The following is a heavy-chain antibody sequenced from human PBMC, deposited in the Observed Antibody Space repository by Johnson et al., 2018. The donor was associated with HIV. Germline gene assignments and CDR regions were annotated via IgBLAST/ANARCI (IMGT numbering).Heavy chain of an antibody. J-gene: IGHJ3*02. Sequence: VQLVESGGGEVRPGGSLRLSCVASGFSFDDYNMNWVRQAPGKGLEWVCGINPRPDSAACAYSVKGRFTISRDNAKTSLYLQMNSLRAEDTALYYCARDRTITGNDPFDIWGQGTMVTVSS. CDR3: ARDRTITGNDPFDI. V-gene: IGHV3-20*04. CDR2: INPRPDSA. D-gene: IGHD1-20*01. CDR1: GFSFDDYN.